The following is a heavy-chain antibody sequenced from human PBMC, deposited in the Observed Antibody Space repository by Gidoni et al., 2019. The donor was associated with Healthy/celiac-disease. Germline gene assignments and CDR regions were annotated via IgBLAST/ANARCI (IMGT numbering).Heavy chain of an antibody. J-gene: IGHJ6*02. CDR1: GFPFSSYA. D-gene: IGHD3-22*01. Sequence: EVQLLASGGGLVQPGGSLRLSCAASGFPFSSYAMSWVRQAPGKGLEWVSAISGSGGSTYYVDSVKGRFTISRDNSKNTLYLQMNSLRAEDTAVYYCAREYYYDSSGYPYYYYGMDVWGQGTTVTVSS. CDR2: ISGSGGST. CDR3: AREYYYDSSGYPYYYYGMDV. V-gene: IGHV3-23*01.